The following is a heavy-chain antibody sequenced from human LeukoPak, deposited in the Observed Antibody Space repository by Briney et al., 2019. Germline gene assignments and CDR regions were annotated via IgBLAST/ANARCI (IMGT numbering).Heavy chain of an antibody. J-gene: IGHJ4*02. CDR1: GFTFSSYG. CDR3: ARRSIAARTLDY. Sequence: PGGSLRLSCAASGFTFSSYGMHWVRQAPGKGLEWVAFIRYDGSNKYYADSVKGRFTISRDNSKNTLYLQMNSLRAEDTAVYYCARRSIAARTLDYWGQGTLVTVSS. D-gene: IGHD6-6*01. CDR2: IRYDGSNK. V-gene: IGHV3-30*02.